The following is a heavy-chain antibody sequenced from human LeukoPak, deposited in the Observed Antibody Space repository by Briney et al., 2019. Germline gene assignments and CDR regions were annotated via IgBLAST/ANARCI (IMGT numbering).Heavy chain of an antibody. CDR1: GYTFTGYY. CDR3: ARAVAGTHWVFDP. Sequence: ASVKVSCKASGYTFTGYYMHWVRQAPGQGLEWMGWISPNSGGTNYAQKFQGRVTMTRDTSISTAYMELSRLRSDDTAVYYCARAVAGTHWVFDPWGQGTLVTVSS. J-gene: IGHJ5*02. V-gene: IGHV1-2*02. CDR2: ISPNSGGT. D-gene: IGHD6-19*01.